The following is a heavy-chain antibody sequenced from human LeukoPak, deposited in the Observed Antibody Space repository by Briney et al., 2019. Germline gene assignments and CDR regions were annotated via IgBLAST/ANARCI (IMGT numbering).Heavy chain of an antibody. CDR1: GASIISSGYY. CDR2: IYYSGNT. CDR3: SRSFCTSTNCYTNWFDS. Sequence: SETLSLTCTVSGASIISSGYYWGWIRQPPGKGLDCIGSIYYSGNTFYNPSLKSRVIISVDTSKNQFSLRLSPVTAADPAVYYCSRSFCTSTNCYTNWFDSWGQGTLVTVSS. D-gene: IGHD2-2*01. V-gene: IGHV4-39*01. J-gene: IGHJ5*01.